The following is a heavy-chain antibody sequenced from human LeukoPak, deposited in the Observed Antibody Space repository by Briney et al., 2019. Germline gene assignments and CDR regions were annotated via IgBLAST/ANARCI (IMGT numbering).Heavy chain of an antibody. J-gene: IGHJ6*02. V-gene: IGHV3-30*04. CDR2: ISYDGNNK. CDR1: GFTFSSYA. Sequence: QPGRSLRLSCAASGFTFSSYAMHWVRQAPGKGLEWVAVISYDGNNKYYADSVKGRFTISRDNSKNTLYLQMNSLRAEDTAVYYCARAGLAVTATKWGSHGMDVWGQGTTVTVSS. CDR3: ARAGLAVTATKWGSHGMDV. D-gene: IGHD2-15*01.